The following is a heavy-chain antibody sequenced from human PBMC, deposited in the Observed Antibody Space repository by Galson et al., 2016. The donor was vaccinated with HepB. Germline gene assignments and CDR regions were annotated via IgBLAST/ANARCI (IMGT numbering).Heavy chain of an antibody. J-gene: IGHJ6*02. D-gene: IGHD3-10*01. CDR3: AKDKGSGSYYNEPIPRYFAMDV. CDR1: GFTFSTSG. Sequence: SLRLSCAASGFTFSTSGIHWVRQAPGKGLEWVAVISYDGSNKSYADSVKGRFTISRDNSKNTLYLQTNSLRAEDTALYYCAKDKGSGSYYNEPIPRYFAMDVWGQGTTVTVSS. V-gene: IGHV3-30*18. CDR2: ISYDGSNK.